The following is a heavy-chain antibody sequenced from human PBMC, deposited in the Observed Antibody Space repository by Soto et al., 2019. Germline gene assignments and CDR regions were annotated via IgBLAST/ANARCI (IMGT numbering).Heavy chain of an antibody. D-gene: IGHD2-2*01. CDR2: INHSGST. CDR1: GGSFSGYY. Sequence: QVQLQQWGAGLLKPSETLSLTCAVYGGSFSGYYWSWIRQPPGKGLEWIGEINHSGSTNYNPSLKSRVPISVDPSKTQFSLKLSSVTAADTAVYYCARGAVPAATYYFDYWGQGTLVTVSS. J-gene: IGHJ4*02. CDR3: ARGAVPAATYYFDY. V-gene: IGHV4-34*01.